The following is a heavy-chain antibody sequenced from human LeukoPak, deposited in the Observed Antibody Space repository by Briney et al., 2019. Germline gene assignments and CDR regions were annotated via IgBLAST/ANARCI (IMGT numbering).Heavy chain of an antibody. CDR2: ISSSGSTI. J-gene: IGHJ5*02. Sequence: GGSLRLSCAASGFTFSDYYMSWIRQAPGKGLEGVSYISSSGSTIYYADSVKGRFTISRDNAKNSLYLQMNSLRAEDTAVYYCARVAVPAAINGWFDPWGQGTLVTVSS. V-gene: IGHV3-11*01. CDR1: GFTFSDYY. D-gene: IGHD2-2*02. CDR3: ARVAVPAAINGWFDP.